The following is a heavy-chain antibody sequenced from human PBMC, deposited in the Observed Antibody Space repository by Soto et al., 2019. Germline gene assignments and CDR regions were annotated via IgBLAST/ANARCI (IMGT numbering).Heavy chain of an antibody. J-gene: IGHJ4*02. CDR2: IYYSGST. V-gene: IGHV4-30-4*01. CDR3: ARWLGYGPHFDY. D-gene: IGHD5-12*01. CDR1: GGSISSGDYY. Sequence: QVQLQESGPGLVKPSQTLSLTCTVSGGSISSGDYYWSWIRQPPGKGLEWIGYIYYSGSTYYNPSRTSRVTISVDTSKNQFSLKLSSVTAADTAVYYCARWLGYGPHFDYWGQGTLVTVSS.